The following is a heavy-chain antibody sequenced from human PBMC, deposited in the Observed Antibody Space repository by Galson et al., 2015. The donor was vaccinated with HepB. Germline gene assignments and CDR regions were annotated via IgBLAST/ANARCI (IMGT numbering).Heavy chain of an antibody. Sequence: SLRLSCAASGFTFSSYAMHWVRQAPGKGLEWVAVISYDGSNKYYADSVKGRFTISRDNSKNTLYLQMNSLRAEDTAVYYCARAISGWYGFGYWGQGTLVTVSS. V-gene: IGHV3-30*04. D-gene: IGHD6-19*01. CDR2: ISYDGSNK. CDR1: GFTFSSYA. CDR3: ARAISGWYGFGY. J-gene: IGHJ4*02.